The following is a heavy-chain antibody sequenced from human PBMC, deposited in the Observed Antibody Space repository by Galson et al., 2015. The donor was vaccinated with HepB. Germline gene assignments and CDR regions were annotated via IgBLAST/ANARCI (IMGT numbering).Heavy chain of an antibody. CDR1: GFTFSDYY. Sequence: SLRLSCAASGFTFSDYYMSWIRRAPGKGLEWVSYISSRGDSIYYEDSVRGRFTISRDNAKNSLYLQMNSLRAEDTAVYYCARVAGTPHSLDVWGKGTTVTVSS. CDR2: ISSRGDSI. V-gene: IGHV3-11*01. J-gene: IGHJ6*04. CDR3: ARVAGTPHSLDV. D-gene: IGHD1/OR15-1a*01.